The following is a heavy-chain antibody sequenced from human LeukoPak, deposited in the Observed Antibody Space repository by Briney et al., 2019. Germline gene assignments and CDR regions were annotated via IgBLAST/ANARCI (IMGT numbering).Heavy chain of an antibody. CDR2: VRRDDGRT. D-gene: IGHD3-16*01. J-gene: IGHJ4*02. CDR1: GFTFDDYA. CDR3: VKGGEDAAMAPNS. Sequence: GGSLRLFCAASGFTFDDYAMHWVRQPPGKGLEWISLVRRDDGRTFYAGSVRGRFTISRDNRKNSLFLQMTSLRPEDTAFYYCVKGGEDAAMAPNSWGRGTLVIVSS. V-gene: IGHV3-43D*04.